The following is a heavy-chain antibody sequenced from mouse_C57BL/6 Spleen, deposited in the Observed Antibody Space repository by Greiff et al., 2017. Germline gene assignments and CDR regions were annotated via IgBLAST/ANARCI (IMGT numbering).Heavy chain of an antibody. CDR3: ARDQSARDQKGFAY. CDR2: ISDGGSYT. V-gene: IGHV5-4*01. J-gene: IGHJ3*01. Sequence: EVMLVESGGGLVKPGGSLKLSCAASGFTFSSYAMSWVRQTPEKRLEWVATISDGGSYTYYPDNVKGRFTISRDNAKNNLYLQMSHLKSEDTAMYYCARDQSARDQKGFAYWGQGTLVTVSA. D-gene: IGHD6-1*01. CDR1: GFTFSSYA.